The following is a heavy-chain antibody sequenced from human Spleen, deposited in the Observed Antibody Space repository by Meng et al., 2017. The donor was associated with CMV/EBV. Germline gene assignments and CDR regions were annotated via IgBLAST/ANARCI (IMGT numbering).Heavy chain of an antibody. J-gene: IGHJ4*02. D-gene: IGHD3-3*01. Sequence: SGLTFDDYTMHWVRQAPGKGLEWVSLISWDGSITYYADSVKGRFTISRDNSKNSLYLQMNSLRTEDTALYYCARIGSVRWLLSNFDYWGQGTLVTVSS. CDR1: GLTFDDYT. V-gene: IGHV3-43*01. CDR2: ISWDGSIT. CDR3: ARIGSVRWLLSNFDY.